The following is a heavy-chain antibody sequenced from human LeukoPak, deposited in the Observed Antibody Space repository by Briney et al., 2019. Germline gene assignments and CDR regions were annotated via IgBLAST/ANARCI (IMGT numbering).Heavy chain of an antibody. CDR3: AKGHPLRYYDSSGTDAFDI. CDR1: GFTFSSYG. D-gene: IGHD3-22*01. Sequence: GGSLRLSCAASGFTFSSYGMHWVRQAPGKGLEWVAVISYDGSNKYYADSVKGRFTISRDNSKNTLYLQMNSLRAEDTAVYYCAKGHPLRYYDSSGTDAFDIWGQGTMVTVSS. CDR2: ISYDGSNK. V-gene: IGHV3-30*18. J-gene: IGHJ3*02.